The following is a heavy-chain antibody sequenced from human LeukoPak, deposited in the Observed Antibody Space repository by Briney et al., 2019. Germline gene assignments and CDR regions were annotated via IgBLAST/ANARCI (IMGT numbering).Heavy chain of an antibody. D-gene: IGHD3-10*01. CDR1: GGSISSSSYY. V-gene: IGHV4-39*01. Sequence: SETLSLTCTVSGGSISSSSYYWGWIRQPPGKGLEWIGSIYYSGSTYYNPSLKSRVTISVDTSENQFSLKLSSVTAADTAVYYCARHGGYGSGSYIFDYWGQGTLVTVSS. CDR3: ARHGGYGSGSYIFDY. CDR2: IYYSGST. J-gene: IGHJ4*02.